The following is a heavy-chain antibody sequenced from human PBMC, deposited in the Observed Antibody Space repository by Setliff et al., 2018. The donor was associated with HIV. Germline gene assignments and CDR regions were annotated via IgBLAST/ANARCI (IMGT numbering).Heavy chain of an antibody. Sequence: SETLSLTCAVYGGSFSGFYWNWIRQPPGKGLEWIGEVNHSGSTNYNPSLKSRVTISVDTPKNQFSLNLTSVTAADTAIYYCARGLDVWGTYRYRNYFDYWGQGTLVTVSS. V-gene: IGHV4-34*01. J-gene: IGHJ4*02. D-gene: IGHD3-16*02. CDR2: VNHSGST. CDR3: ARGLDVWGTYRYRNYFDY. CDR1: GGSFSGFY.